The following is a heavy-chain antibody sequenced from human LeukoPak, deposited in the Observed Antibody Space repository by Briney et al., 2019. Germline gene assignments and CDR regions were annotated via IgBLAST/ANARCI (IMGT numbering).Heavy chain of an antibody. V-gene: IGHV3-21*01. J-gene: IGHJ4*02. Sequence: GGSLRLSCAASGFTFSSYSMNWVRQDLGKGLERVSSISSSSSYIYYADSVKGRFTISRDNAKNSLYLQMNSLRAEDTAVYYCARFIVGARGGDYWGQGTLVTVSS. CDR1: GFTFSSYS. CDR2: ISSSSSYI. CDR3: ARFIVGARGGDY. D-gene: IGHD1-26*01.